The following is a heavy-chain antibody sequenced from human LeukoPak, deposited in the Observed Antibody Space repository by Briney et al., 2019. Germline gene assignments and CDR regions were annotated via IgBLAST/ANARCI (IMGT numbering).Heavy chain of an antibody. Sequence: SETLSPTCAVYGGSFSGYYWSWIRQPPGKGLEWIGEINHSGSTNYNPSLKSRVTISVDTSKNQFSLKLSSVTAADTAVYYCARRSYYYDSSGSGGKTAFDIWGQGTMVTVSS. CDR3: ARRSYYYDSSGSGGKTAFDI. CDR2: INHSGST. CDR1: GGSFSGYY. D-gene: IGHD3-22*01. J-gene: IGHJ3*02. V-gene: IGHV4-34*01.